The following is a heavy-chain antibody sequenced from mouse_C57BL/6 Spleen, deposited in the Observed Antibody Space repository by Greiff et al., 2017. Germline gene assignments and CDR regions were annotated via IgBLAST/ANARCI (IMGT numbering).Heavy chain of an antibody. D-gene: IGHD1-1*01. Sequence: VQLKESGPELVKPGASVKISCKASGYSFTDYNMNWVKQSNGKSLEWIGVINPNYGTTSYNQKFKGKATLTVDQSSSTAYMQLNSLTSEDSAVYYWARSGDYYGSSPWYFDVWGTGTTVTVSS. CDR3: ARSGDYYGSSPWYFDV. J-gene: IGHJ1*03. CDR1: GYSFTDYN. V-gene: IGHV1-39*01. CDR2: INPNYGTT.